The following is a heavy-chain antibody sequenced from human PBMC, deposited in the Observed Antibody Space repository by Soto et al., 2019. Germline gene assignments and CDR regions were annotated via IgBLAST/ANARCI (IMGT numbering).Heavy chain of an antibody. D-gene: IGHD3-10*01. CDR1: GGSISSYY. J-gene: IGHJ6*02. Sequence: ETLSLTCTVSGGSISSYYWSWIRQPPGKGLEWIGYIYYSGSTNYNPSLKSRVTISVDTSKNQFSLKLSSVTAADTAVYYCARDLGYYGSGTPSYYYYGMDVWGQGTTVTVSS. CDR3: ARDLGYYGSGTPSYYYYGMDV. V-gene: IGHV4-59*01. CDR2: IYYSGST.